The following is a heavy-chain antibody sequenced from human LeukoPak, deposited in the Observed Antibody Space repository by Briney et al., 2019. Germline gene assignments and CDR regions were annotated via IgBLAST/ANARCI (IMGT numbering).Heavy chain of an antibody. CDR2: ISSSSSYI. J-gene: IGHJ4*02. D-gene: IGHD3-10*01. V-gene: IGHV3-21*01. CDR1: GFTFSSYS. CDR3: ASSDNLGDMVRGVMWYFDY. Sequence: PGGSLRLSCAASGFTFSSYSMNWVRQAPGKGLEWVSSISSSSSYIYYADSVKGRFTISRDNAKNSLYLQMNSLRAEDTAVYYWASSDNLGDMVRGVMWYFDYWGQGTLVTVSS.